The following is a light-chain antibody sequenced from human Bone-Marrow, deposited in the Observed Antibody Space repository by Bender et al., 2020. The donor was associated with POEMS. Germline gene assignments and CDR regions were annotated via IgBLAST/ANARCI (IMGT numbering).Light chain of an antibody. CDR2: INN. CDR3: SAYGGRSNLYV. Sequence: QSVLTQPPSASGTPGQRVTISCSGSSSNIGTNPVNWYQQLPGTAPKLLIYINNQRPSGVPDRFSGSKSDNTASLTVSGLQAEDEGDYYCSAYGGRSNLYVFGTGTKVTVL. CDR1: SSNIGTNP. V-gene: IGLV1-44*01. J-gene: IGLJ1*01.